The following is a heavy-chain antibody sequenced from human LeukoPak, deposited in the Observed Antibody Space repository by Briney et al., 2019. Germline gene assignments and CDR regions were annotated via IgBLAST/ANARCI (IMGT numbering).Heavy chain of an antibody. J-gene: IGHJ4*02. V-gene: IGHV4-34*01. Sequence: SETLSLTCAVYGGSFSGYYWSWIRQPPGKGLEWIGEINHSGSTNYNPSLKSRVTISVGTSKNQFSLKLSSVTAADTAVYYCARAERFGELFPFDYWGQGTLVTVSS. CDR3: ARAERFGELFPFDY. CDR2: INHSGST. CDR1: GGSFSGYY. D-gene: IGHD3-10*01.